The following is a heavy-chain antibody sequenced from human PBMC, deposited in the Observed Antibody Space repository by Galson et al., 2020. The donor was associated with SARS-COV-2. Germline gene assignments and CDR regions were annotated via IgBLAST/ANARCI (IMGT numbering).Heavy chain of an antibody. V-gene: IGHV4-28*01. Sequence: SETLSLTCGVSGSSVSSSDWWGWIRQPPAKRLEWIGYISYSGSTYYNPSLKSRVTMSVDTSKNQFSLKLGSVTAVDTAVYFCVRREKAGSSDYWGQGTLVTVSS. CDR2: ISYSGST. CDR3: VRREKAGSSDY. D-gene: IGHD1-26*01. J-gene: IGHJ4*02. CDR1: GSSVSSSDW.